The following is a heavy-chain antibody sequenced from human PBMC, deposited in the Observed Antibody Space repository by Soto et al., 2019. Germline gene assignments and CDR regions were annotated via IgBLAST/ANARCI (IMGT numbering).Heavy chain of an antibody. J-gene: IGHJ6*03. CDR2: ISYDGSNK. D-gene: IGHD4-17*01. CDR3: AKDRYHGDYGRYYMDV. CDR1: GFTFSSYG. Sequence: GGSLRLSCAASGFTFSSYGMHWVRQAPGKGLEWVAVISYDGSNKYYADSVKGRFTISRDNSKNTLYLQMNSLRAEDTAVYYCAKDRYHGDYGRYYMDVWGKGTTVTVSS. V-gene: IGHV3-30*18.